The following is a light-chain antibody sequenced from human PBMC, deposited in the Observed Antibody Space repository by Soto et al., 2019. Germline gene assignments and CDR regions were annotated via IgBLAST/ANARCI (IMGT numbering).Light chain of an antibody. Sequence: EIVLTQSPGTLSLSPGERATLSCRASQSVSSNYLAWYQQKPGQAPRLLIYGASSRATGIPDRFSGSGSGTDLTLTISRLEPEDYAVYYCQQHDNSRVPFGARTRVDIK. CDR2: GAS. J-gene: IGKJ3*01. CDR1: QSVSSNY. V-gene: IGKV3-20*01. CDR3: QQHDNSRVP.